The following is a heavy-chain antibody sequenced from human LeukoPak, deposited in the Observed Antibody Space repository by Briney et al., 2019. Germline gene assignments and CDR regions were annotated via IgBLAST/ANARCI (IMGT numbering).Heavy chain of an antibody. V-gene: IGHV3-43*02. D-gene: IGHD3-22*01. CDR2: ISGDGGST. Sequence: SGGSPRLSCAASGFTFDDYAMHWVRQAPGKGLEWVSLISGDGGSTYYADSVKGRFTISRDNSKNSLYLQMNSLRTEDTALYYCAKGGYYDSSGYYNWYFDLWGRGTLVTVSS. CDR3: AKGGYYDSSGYYNWYFDL. J-gene: IGHJ2*01. CDR1: GFTFDDYA.